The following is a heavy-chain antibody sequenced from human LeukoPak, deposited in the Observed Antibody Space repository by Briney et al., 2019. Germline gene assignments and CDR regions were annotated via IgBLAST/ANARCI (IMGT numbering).Heavy chain of an antibody. CDR2: IYSSGST. V-gene: IGHV4-61*02. J-gene: IGHJ5*02. CDR3: ARGRLALDYDSSGYYGEGNSDWFDP. D-gene: IGHD3-22*01. Sequence: SETLSLTCTVSGGSISSGSYYWSWIRQPAGKGLEWIGRIYSSGSTNYNPSLKSRVTMSVDTSKNQFSLKLSSVTAADTAVYYCARGRLALDYDSSGYYGEGNSDWFDPWGQGTLVTVSS. CDR1: GGSISSGSYY.